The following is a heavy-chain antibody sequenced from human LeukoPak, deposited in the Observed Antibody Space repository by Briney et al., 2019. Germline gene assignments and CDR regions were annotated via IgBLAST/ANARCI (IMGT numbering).Heavy chain of an antibody. J-gene: IGHJ1*01. CDR2: INPDSGGT. V-gene: IGHV1-2*06. CDR3: ARDLPSPGISVAEGY. Sequence: ASVKVSCKASGYTFTGYYMFWLRQAPGQGLEWMGRINPDSGGTNYAQKFQGRVTMTRDTSITTAYMELSSLRSDDTAVYYCARDLPSPGISVAEGYWGQGTLVTVSS. D-gene: IGHD6-19*01. CDR1: GYTFTGYY.